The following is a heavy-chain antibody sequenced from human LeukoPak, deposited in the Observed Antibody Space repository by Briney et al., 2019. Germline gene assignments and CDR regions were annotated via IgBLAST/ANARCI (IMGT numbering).Heavy chain of an antibody. V-gene: IGHV3-23*01. CDR1: GFTFTNYA. CDR2: VSGSGDNT. D-gene: IGHD6-19*01. CDR3: AHLGQWLAQFDY. J-gene: IGHJ4*02. Sequence: GGSLGLSCVASGFTFTNYAMSWVRQAPGEGLEWVSSVSGSGDNTYYADSVKGRFTISRDNSEKTLYLQMNSLRAEDTAIYYCAHLGQWLAQFDYWGQGTLVTVSS.